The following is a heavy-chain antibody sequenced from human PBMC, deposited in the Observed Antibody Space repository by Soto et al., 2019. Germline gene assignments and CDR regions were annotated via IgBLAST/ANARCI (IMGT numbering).Heavy chain of an antibody. CDR2: IYYTGST. CDR3: ARGPGASGSYHYYFDY. V-gene: IGHV4-59*02. Sequence: PSETLSLTCTVSGGSVSSYWWSWIRQPPGKGLEWIGYIYYTGSTTYNPSLRSRVTISLDASKNQFSLKLSSVTAADTAVYHCARGPGASGSYHYYFDYWGPGTLVTVSS. CDR1: GGSVSSYW. D-gene: IGHD3-10*01. J-gene: IGHJ4*02.